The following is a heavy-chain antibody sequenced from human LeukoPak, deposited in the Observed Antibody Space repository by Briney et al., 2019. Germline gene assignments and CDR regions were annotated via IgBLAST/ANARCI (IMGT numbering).Heavy chain of an antibody. Sequence: SETLSLTCTVPGGSISSGSYYWSWIRQPAGKGLEWIGRIYTSGSTNYNASLKSRAPISVDTSKNQFSLKLSSVTAADTAVYYCARSSRRKYCSSTSCYPYYYYYYMDVWGKGTTVTVSS. CDR3: ARSSRRKYCSSTSCYPYYYYYYMDV. V-gene: IGHV4-61*02. CDR1: GGSISSGSYY. D-gene: IGHD2-2*01. CDR2: IYTSGST. J-gene: IGHJ6*03.